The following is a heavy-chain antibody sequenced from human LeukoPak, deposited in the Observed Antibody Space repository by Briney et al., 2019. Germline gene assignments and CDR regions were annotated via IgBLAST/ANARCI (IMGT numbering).Heavy chain of an antibody. CDR3: ARGHGDYYFDY. J-gene: IGHJ4*02. D-gene: IGHD4-17*01. CDR1: GGTFSSYA. Sequence: RASVKVSCKASGGTFSSYAISWVRQAPGQGLEWMGRIILILGIANYAQKFQGRVTITADKSTSTAYMELSSLRSEDTAVYYCARGHGDYYFDYWGQGTLVTVSS. V-gene: IGHV1-69*04. CDR2: IILILGIA.